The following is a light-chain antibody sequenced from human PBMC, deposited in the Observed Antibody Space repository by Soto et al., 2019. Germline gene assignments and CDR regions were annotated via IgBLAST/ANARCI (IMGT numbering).Light chain of an antibody. Sequence: QVVLTQPPSASGTPGQRVTISCSGSSSNIGSNTVNWYQQLPGTAPKLLIYSNNQRPSGVPDRFSGSKSGTSASLAISGLQSEDEADYYCAAWDDSLNGVVFGGGTQLTVL. CDR2: SNN. CDR3: AAWDDSLNGVV. CDR1: SSNIGSNT. V-gene: IGLV1-44*01. J-gene: IGLJ2*01.